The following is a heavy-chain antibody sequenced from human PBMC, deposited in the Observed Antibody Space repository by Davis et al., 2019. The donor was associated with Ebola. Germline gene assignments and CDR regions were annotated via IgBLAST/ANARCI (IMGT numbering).Heavy chain of an antibody. CDR2: IYYSGST. D-gene: IGHD6-13*01. Sequence: SETLSLTCTVSGGSISSYYWSWIRQPPGNGLGWIGSIYYSGSTYYNPSLKSRVTISVDTSKNQFSLKLSSVTAADTAVYYCARQSRHIAAAGSLPFDYWGQGTLVTVSS. J-gene: IGHJ4*02. V-gene: IGHV4-59*05. CDR1: GGSISSYY. CDR3: ARQSRHIAAAGSLPFDY.